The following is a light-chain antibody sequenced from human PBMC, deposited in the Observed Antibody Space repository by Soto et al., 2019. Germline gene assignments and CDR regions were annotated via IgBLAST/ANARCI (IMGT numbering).Light chain of an antibody. CDR2: GAS. J-gene: IGKJ4*01. CDR3: QQYGSSSLT. CDR1: QSVSSSY. Sequence: EIVLKQSPGTLSLSPGERATLSCRASQSVSSSYFAWYQPKPGQAPRLLIYGASSRATGSPDRFSGSGSGTDFTLTISRLEPEDFSVYYCQQYGSSSLTFGLGTKVEIK. V-gene: IGKV3-20*01.